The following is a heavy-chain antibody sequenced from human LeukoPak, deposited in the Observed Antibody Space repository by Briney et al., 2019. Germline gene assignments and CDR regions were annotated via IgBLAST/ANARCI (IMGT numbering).Heavy chain of an antibody. V-gene: IGHV4-59*08. J-gene: IGHJ4*02. CDR2: IYYSRST. Sequence: PSETLSLTCTVSGGSISSYYWSWIRQPPGKGLEWIGYIYYSRSTNYNPSLKSRVTISVDTSKNQFSLKLSSVTAADTAVYYCARHAPIAVAGTWVDYWGQGTLVTVSS. D-gene: IGHD6-19*01. CDR3: ARHAPIAVAGTWVDY. CDR1: GGSISSYY.